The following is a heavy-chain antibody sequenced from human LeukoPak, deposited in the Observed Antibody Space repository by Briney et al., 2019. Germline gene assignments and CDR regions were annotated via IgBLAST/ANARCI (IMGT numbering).Heavy chain of an antibody. J-gene: IGHJ6*02. D-gene: IGHD3-10*01. CDR1: GGTFISYA. CDR2: IIPIFGTA. Sequence: ASVKVSCKASGGTFISYAISWVRQAPGQGLEWMGGIIPIFGTANYAQKFQGRVTITADESTSTAYMELSSLRSEDTAVYYCARPSNYYGSGSPYYYYGMDVWGQGTTVTVS. CDR3: ARPSNYYGSGSPYYYYGMDV. V-gene: IGHV1-69*13.